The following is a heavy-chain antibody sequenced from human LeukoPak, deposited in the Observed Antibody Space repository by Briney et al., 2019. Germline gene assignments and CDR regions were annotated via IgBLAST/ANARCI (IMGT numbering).Heavy chain of an antibody. CDR3: AVEVPSYGMDV. D-gene: IGHD2-15*01. CDR2: IYRSGST. Sequence: SETLSLTCAVSGGSISSGGYSWSWIRQPPGKGLEWIGYIYRSGSTYYNPSLKSRVTISVDRSKNQFSLKLSSVTAADTAVYYCAVEVPSYGMDVWGQGTTVTVSS. J-gene: IGHJ6*02. V-gene: IGHV4-30-2*01. CDR1: GGSISSGGYS.